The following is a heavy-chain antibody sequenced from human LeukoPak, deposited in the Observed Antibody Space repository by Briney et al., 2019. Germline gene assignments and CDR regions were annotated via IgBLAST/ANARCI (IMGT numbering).Heavy chain of an antibody. J-gene: IGHJ4*02. V-gene: IGHV3-21*01. CDR2: ISSSSSYI. CDR1: GFTFSSYS. D-gene: IGHD6-13*01. Sequence: GGSLRLSCAASGFTFSSYSMNWVRQAPGKGLEWVSSISSSSSYIYYADSVKGRFTISRDNAKNSLYLQMNSLRAEDTAVYYCARRLAAAATPKYYFDYWGQGSLSPSPQ. CDR3: ARRLAAAATPKYYFDY.